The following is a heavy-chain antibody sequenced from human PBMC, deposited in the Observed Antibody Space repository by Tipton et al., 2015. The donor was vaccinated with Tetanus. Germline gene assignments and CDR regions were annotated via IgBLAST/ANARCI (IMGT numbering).Heavy chain of an antibody. V-gene: IGHV3-33*01. D-gene: IGHD3-3*01. Sequence: SGFTFSSYGMHWVRQAPGKGLEWVAVIWYDGSNKYYADSVKGRFTISRDNSKNTLYLQMNSLRAEDTAVYYCARDDDFRFDYWGQGTLATVSS. CDR2: IWYDGSNK. CDR3: ARDDDFRFDY. J-gene: IGHJ4*02. CDR1: GFTFSSYG.